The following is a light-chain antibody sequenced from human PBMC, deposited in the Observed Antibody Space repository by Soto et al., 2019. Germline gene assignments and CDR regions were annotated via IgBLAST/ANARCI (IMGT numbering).Light chain of an antibody. CDR2: NSS. CDR3: QQYRELPPT. Sequence: EIVLTQSPGSLSLSPGERATISCRASQSVRSNYLALYQQIPGQAPRLLIYNSSTRATGIPDRFSGSGSGTDLTLTISRLEPEDFALYYGQQYRELPPTFGQGTQVEIK. CDR1: QSVRSNY. V-gene: IGKV3-20*01. J-gene: IGKJ1*01.